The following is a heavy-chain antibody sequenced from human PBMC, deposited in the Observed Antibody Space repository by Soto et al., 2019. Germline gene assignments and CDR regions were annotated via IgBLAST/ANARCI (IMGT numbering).Heavy chain of an antibody. Sequence: PSETLSLTCTVSGGSISSYYWSWIRQPPGKGLEWIGYIYYSGSTNYNPSLKSRVTISVDTSKNQFSLKLSSVTAADTAVYYCARVGSLDSSSPLYYFDYWGQGTLVTVSS. J-gene: IGHJ4*02. D-gene: IGHD6-6*01. CDR2: IYYSGST. CDR3: ARVGSLDSSSPLYYFDY. V-gene: IGHV4-59*01. CDR1: GGSISSYY.